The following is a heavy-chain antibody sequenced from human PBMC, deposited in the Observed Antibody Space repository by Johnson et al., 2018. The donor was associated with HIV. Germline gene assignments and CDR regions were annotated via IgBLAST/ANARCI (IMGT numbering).Heavy chain of an antibody. CDR3: AKVRDYYDSSGDSYYDALDI. CDR2: ISGSGDST. V-gene: IGHV3-23*04. J-gene: IGHJ3*02. CDR1: GFTFSSYA. D-gene: IGHD3-22*01. Sequence: VQLVESGGGLVQRGGSLRLSCAAYGFTFSSYAMTWVRQAPGKGVEWVSAISGSGDSTYYADSVQGRFTISRDNSKNTLYLQMNSLRAEDTAVYYCAKVRDYYDSSGDSYYDALDIWGQGTMVTVSS.